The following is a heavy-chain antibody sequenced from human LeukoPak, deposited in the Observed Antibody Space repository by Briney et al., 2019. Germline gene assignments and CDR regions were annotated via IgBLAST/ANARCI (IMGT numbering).Heavy chain of an antibody. Sequence: ASVKVSCKASGYTFTSYGITWVRQAPGQGLEWMGWISAYNGNTDHAQKLQGRVTMARDTSTTTAYMELRSLRSHDTAVYYCARVGWFGEHDVFDIWGQGTMVTVSS. J-gene: IGHJ3*02. CDR2: ISAYNGNT. CDR1: GYTFTSYG. D-gene: IGHD3-10*01. V-gene: IGHV1-18*01. CDR3: ARVGWFGEHDVFDI.